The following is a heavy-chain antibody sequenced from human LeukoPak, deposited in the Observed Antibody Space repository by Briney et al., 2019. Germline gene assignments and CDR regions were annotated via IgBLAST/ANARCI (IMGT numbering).Heavy chain of an antibody. CDR3: ARDTYYYDSSGYFDY. D-gene: IGHD3-22*01. Sequence: GGSLRLSCAASGFTFSSYAMHWVRQAPGKGLEWVAVISYDGSNKYYADSVKGQFTISRDNSKNTLYLQMNSLRAEDTAVYYCARDTYYYDSSGYFDYWGQGTLVTVSS. CDR2: ISYDGSNK. J-gene: IGHJ4*02. CDR1: GFTFSSYA. V-gene: IGHV3-30*04.